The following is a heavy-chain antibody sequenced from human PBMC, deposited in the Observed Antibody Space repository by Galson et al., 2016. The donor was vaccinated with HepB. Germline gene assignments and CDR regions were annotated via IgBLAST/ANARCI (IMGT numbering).Heavy chain of an antibody. V-gene: IGHV3-15*07. J-gene: IGHJ4*02. D-gene: IGHD1-26*01. CDR2: IKSKTDGETT. CDR3: QSSKWELHLDY. CDR1: GFTFSYAW. Sequence: SLRLSCAASGFTFSYAWLNWVRQAPGKGLEWVGRIKSKTDGETTDYAAPVEGRFIVSRDDSKNTLYLQMNSLKTEDTAVYYRQSSKWELHLDYWGQGILVTVSS.